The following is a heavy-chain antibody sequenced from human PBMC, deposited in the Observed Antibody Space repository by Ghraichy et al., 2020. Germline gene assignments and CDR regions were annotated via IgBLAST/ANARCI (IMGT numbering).Heavy chain of an antibody. CDR3: AREWKGGDYSLDY. Sequence: SETLSLTCTVSGGSISSSSYYWGWIRQPPGKGLEWIGSIYYSGSTYYNPSLKSRVTISVDTSKNQFSLKLSSVTAADTAVYYCAREWKGGDYSLDYWGQGTLVTVSS. D-gene: IGHD2-21*01. CDR2: IYYSGST. V-gene: IGHV4-39*07. CDR1: GGSISSSSYY. J-gene: IGHJ4*02.